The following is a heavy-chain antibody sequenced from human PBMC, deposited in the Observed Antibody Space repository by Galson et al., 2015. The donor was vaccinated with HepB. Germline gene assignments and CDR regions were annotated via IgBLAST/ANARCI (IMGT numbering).Heavy chain of an antibody. CDR2: INTGNGNS. J-gene: IGHJ3*02. CDR1: GYTFTSFA. V-gene: IGHV1-3*04. CDR3: ARHPSQAFDI. Sequence: SVKVSCKASGYTFTSFAIHWVRQAPGQRLEWMGWINTGNGNSKYSQKFQGHVTISVDKSINTAYVQWSSLMASDTAMYFCARHPSQAFDIWGQGTMVTVSS.